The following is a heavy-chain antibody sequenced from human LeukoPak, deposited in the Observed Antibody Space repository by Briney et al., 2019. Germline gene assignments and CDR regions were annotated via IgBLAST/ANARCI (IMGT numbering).Heavy chain of an antibody. CDR2: ISGSGGST. CDR1: GFTFSSYA. J-gene: IGHJ4*03. D-gene: IGHD3-3*01. Sequence: GGSLRLSCAASGFTFSSYAISWVRQAPGKGLEWVSAISGSGGSTYYADSVKGRFTISRDNSKNTLYLQMNSMRAEDTAVYYCAKDLGEGRFFSLDYWGHGTLVTVSS. V-gene: IGHV3-23*01. CDR3: AKDLGEGRFFSLDY.